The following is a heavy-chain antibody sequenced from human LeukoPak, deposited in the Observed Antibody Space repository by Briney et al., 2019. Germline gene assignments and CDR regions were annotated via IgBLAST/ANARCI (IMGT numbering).Heavy chain of an antibody. D-gene: IGHD6-19*01. Sequence: GGSLRLSCAGSGFRLSSYWMTWVRQAPGKGLEWVANIKQDGSEKYYVDSVEGRFSISRDNAQNSVFLQMNSLRAEDTAVYYCAKGAYSSGWYNWFDPWGQGTLVTVSS. CDR3: AKGAYSSGWYNWFDP. J-gene: IGHJ5*02. CDR2: IKQDGSEK. V-gene: IGHV3-7*01. CDR1: GFRLSSYW.